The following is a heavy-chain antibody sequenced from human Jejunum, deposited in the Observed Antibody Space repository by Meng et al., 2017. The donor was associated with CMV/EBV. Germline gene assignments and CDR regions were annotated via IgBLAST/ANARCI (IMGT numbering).Heavy chain of an antibody. CDR1: GFTFSTYW. Sequence: AVSGFTFSTYWMTWVSQAPGKGLEWVVSMSHDGSEEYYLDSVRGRFTVSRDNAQDSVYLQMNSLRVEDTAIYYCARDRGPNTLDYWCQGTLVTVSS. CDR3: ARDRGPNTLDY. V-gene: IGHV3-7*01. CDR2: MSHDGSEE. J-gene: IGHJ4*02. D-gene: IGHD2-8*01.